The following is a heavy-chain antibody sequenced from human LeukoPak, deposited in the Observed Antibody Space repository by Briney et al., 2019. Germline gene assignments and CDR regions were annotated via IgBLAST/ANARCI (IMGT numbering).Heavy chain of an antibody. J-gene: IGHJ3*01. V-gene: IGHV3-7*01. CDR2: IKEDGSDE. D-gene: IGHD2-2*01. Sequence: PGGSLRLSCAASGFTFRSYWMTWVRQPPGKGLEWVANIKEDGSDENYVDSVKGRFTISRDNAKNSLYLQMNSLRAEDTAVYYRARDLDIVVVPAAYDAFDVWGQGTMVTVSS. CDR3: ARDLDIVVVPAAYDAFDV. CDR1: GFTFRSYW.